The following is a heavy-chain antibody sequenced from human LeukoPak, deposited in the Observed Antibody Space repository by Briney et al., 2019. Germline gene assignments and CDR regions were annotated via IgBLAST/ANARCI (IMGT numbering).Heavy chain of an antibody. D-gene: IGHD2-15*01. CDR2: IYYSGST. V-gene: IGHV4-59*01. J-gene: IGHJ4*02. CDR3: ARGRFELPY. CDR1: GGSISSYY. Sequence: SETLSLTCTVSGGSISSYYWSWIRQPTGKGLEWIGYIYYSGSTNYNPSLKSRVAMSVDTSNNQFFLRLTSVTAADTALYYCARGRFELPYWGQGTLVTVS.